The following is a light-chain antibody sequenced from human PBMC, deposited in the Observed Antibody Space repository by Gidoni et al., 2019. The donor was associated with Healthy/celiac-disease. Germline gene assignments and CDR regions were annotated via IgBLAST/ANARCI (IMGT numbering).Light chain of an antibody. CDR3: QQYYSTPLT. CDR2: WAS. V-gene: IGKV4-1*01. J-gene: IGKJ1*01. CDR1: QSVLYSSNNKNY. Sequence: DIVMTQSPYSLSLSLGERATINCKSSQSVLYSSNNKNYLAWYQQKPGQPPKLLIYWASTRESGVPDRFSGSGSGTDFTLTISSLQAEDVALYYCQQYYSTPLTFGQGTKVEIK.